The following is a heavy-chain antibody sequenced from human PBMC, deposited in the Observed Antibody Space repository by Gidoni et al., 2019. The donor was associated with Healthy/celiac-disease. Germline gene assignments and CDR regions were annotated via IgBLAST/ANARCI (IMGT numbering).Heavy chain of an antibody. CDR3: AREGQDTAMVHRDYYDYGMDV. Sequence: VQLVESGGGLVKPGGSLRLSCAPSGSPFSIYSTNCVRQPTGKELEWDSSISSSSSYISYADSVKGRFTISRNNAKNSLYLQMNSLRTEDTAVYDCAREGQDTAMVHRDYYDYGMDVWGQGTTVTVSS. J-gene: IGHJ6*02. CDR2: ISSSSSYI. D-gene: IGHD5-18*01. V-gene: IGHV3-21*01. CDR1: GSPFSIYS.